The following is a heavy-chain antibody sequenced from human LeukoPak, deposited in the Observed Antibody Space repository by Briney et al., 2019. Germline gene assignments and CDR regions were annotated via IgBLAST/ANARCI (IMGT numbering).Heavy chain of an antibody. CDR3: ARDLIQLWLRGFIGY. V-gene: IGHV3-30*02. J-gene: IGHJ4*02. CDR1: GFTFSSYG. D-gene: IGHD5-18*01. Sequence: GGSLRLSCSVSGFTFSSYGMRWVRQAPGKGLEWVAFIRYDGSNKYYADSVKGRFTISRDNSKNTLYLQMNSLRAEDTAVYYCARDLIQLWLRGFIGYWGQGTLVTVSS. CDR2: IRYDGSNK.